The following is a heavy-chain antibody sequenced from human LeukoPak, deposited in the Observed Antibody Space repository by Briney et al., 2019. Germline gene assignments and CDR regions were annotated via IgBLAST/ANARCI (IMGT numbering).Heavy chain of an antibody. V-gene: IGHV3-9*01. CDR3: AKSHDSWSGPHYYGMDV. D-gene: IGHD3-3*01. J-gene: IGHJ6*02. Sequence: GGSLRLSCAASGFTFDDYAMHWVRQAPGKGLEWVSGISWNSGSIGYADSVKGRFTISRDNAKNSLYLQMNSLRAEDTALYYCAKSHDSWSGPHYYGMDVWGQGTTVTVSS. CDR1: GFTFDDYA. CDR2: ISWNSGSI.